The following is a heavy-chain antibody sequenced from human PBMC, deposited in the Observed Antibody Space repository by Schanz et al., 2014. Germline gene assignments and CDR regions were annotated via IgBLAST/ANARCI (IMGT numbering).Heavy chain of an antibody. V-gene: IGHV1-69*02. D-gene: IGHD4-17*01. CDR3: ARGYGDSPTDF. CDR2: IIPILGIA. CDR1: GDTFSKYN. J-gene: IGHJ4*02. Sequence: QVQLVQSGPEVKKPGSSVKVSCQAFGDTFSKYNIMWVRQVPGQGLEWMGRIIPILGIANYAQKFQGRVTITADRSTSTAYMELSSLRSEDTAVYYCARGYGDSPTDFWGEGTLVTVSS.